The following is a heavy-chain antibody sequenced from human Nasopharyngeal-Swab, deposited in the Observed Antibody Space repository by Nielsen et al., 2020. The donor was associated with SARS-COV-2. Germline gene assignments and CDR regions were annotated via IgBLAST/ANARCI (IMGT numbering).Heavy chain of an antibody. CDR1: GYSISSGYY. CDR2: IYHSGST. Sequence: SETLSLTCTVSGYSISSGYYWGWIRQPPGKGLEWIGSIYHSGSTYYNPSLKSRVTISVDTSKNQFSLKLSSVTAADTAVYYCASLPWYYYYMDVWGKGTTVTVSS. J-gene: IGHJ6*03. V-gene: IGHV4-38-2*02. CDR3: ASLPWYYYYMDV.